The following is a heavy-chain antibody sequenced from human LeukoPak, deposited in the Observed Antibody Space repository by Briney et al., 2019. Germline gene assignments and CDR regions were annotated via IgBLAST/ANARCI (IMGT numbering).Heavy chain of an antibody. Sequence: GGSLRLSCAASGFTFSGSAMHWVRQASGKGLEWVGRIRSKANSYATAYAASVKGRFTISRDDSKNTAYLQMNSLKTEDTAVYYCTGVRSDSAYDVWGQGTLVTVSS. D-gene: IGHD5-12*01. V-gene: IGHV3-73*01. J-gene: IGHJ4*02. CDR1: GFTFSGSA. CDR2: IRSKANSYAT. CDR3: TGVRSDSAYDV.